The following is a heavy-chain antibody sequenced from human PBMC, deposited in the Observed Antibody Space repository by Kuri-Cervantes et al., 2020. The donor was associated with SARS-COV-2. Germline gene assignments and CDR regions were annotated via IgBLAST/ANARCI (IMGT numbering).Heavy chain of an antibody. CDR2: INPSGGST. Sequence: ASVKVSCKASGYTFTSYYMHWVRQAPGQGLEWMGIINPSGGSTSYAQKFQGGVTMTRDTSTSTVYMELSSLRSKDTAVYYCARSTAGYSSSWYTDYRGQGTLVTVSS. CDR1: GYTFTSYY. V-gene: IGHV1-46*03. D-gene: IGHD6-13*01. CDR3: ARSTAGYSSSWYTDY. J-gene: IGHJ4*02.